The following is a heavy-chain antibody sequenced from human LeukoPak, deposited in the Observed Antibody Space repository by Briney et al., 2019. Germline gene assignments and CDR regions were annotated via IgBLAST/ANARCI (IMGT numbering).Heavy chain of an antibody. Sequence: SETLSLTRTVSGGSISSGGYYWSWIRQHPGKGLEWIGYIYYSGSTYYNPSLKSRVTISVDTSKNQFSLKLSSVTAADTAVYYCAKGGAVTTSSWFDPWGQGTLVTVSS. V-gene: IGHV4-31*03. CDR2: IYYSGST. CDR1: GGSISSGGYY. CDR3: AKGGAVTTSSWFDP. D-gene: IGHD4-17*01. J-gene: IGHJ5*02.